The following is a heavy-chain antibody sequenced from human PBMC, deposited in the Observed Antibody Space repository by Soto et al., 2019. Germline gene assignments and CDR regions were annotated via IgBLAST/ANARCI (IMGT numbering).Heavy chain of an antibody. CDR1: GYTFTSYG. J-gene: IGHJ4*02. V-gene: IGHV1-18*01. CDR2: ISAYNGYT. D-gene: IGHD6-6*01. CDR3: AASSIAAGIFDY. Sequence: ASVKVSCKASGYTFTSYGISWVRQAPGQGLEWMGWISAYNGYTSYAQKLQGRVTMTTDTSTSTAYMELRSLRSDDTAVYYCAASSIAAGIFDYWGQGTLVTVSS.